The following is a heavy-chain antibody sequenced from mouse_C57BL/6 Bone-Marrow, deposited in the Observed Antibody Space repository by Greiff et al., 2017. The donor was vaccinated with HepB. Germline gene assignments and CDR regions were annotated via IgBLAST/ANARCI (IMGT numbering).Heavy chain of an antibody. V-gene: IGHV5-17*01. CDR2: ISSGSSTI. D-gene: IGHD2-4*01. CDR3: ARAIYYDYDVWFAY. Sequence: EVQRVESGGGLVKPGGSLKLSCAASGFTFSDYGMHWVRQAPEKGLEWVAYISSGSSTIYYADTVKGRFTISRDNAKNTLFLQMTSLRSEDTAMYYCARAIYYDYDVWFAYWGQGTLVTVSA. CDR1: GFTFSDYG. J-gene: IGHJ3*01.